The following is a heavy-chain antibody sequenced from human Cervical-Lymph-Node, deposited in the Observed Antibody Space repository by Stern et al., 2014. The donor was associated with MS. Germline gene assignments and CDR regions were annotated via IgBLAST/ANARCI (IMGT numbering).Heavy chain of an antibody. CDR2: IYPGDSDT. CDR3: AALVRGSYFY. J-gene: IGHJ4*02. V-gene: IGHV5-51*01. CDR1: GYSFTLYW. D-gene: IGHD1-26*01. Sequence: EVQLVESGAEMKKPGESLKISCKGSGYSFTLYWIGWVRQMPGKGLEWMGIIYPGDSDTRYIPTSQGEVTSSADKSISTAYLQWSSLKASDTAMYYCAALVRGSYFYWGQGTLVTVSS.